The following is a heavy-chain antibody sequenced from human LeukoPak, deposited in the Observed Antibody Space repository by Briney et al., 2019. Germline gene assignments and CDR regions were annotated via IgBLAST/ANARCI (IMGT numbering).Heavy chain of an antibody. CDR3: ARGRDSSKAGAL. CDR1: GGSVDDYY. Sequence: SETLSLTCAVYGGSVDDYYCSWIRQPPGKGLEWIGEIHPHGMFYYNSSLMSRVTISIDTSKTQFSLRLTSVTATDTAFYYCARGRDSSKAGALWGEARLVTVSS. CDR2: IHPHGMF. D-gene: IGHD5-18*01. V-gene: IGHV4-34*01. J-gene: IGHJ4*02.